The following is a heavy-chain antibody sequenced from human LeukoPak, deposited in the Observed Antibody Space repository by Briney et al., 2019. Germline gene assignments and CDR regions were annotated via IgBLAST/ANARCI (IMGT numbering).Heavy chain of an antibody. Sequence: GGSLRLSCAASGFMFSSYWMSWVRQAPGKGLEWVSAISGSGGSTYYADSVKGRFTISRDNSKNTLYLQMNSLRAEDTAVYYCARDGYNLDAFDIWGQGTMVTVSS. CDR1: GFMFSSYW. D-gene: IGHD5-24*01. CDR3: ARDGYNLDAFDI. J-gene: IGHJ3*02. V-gene: IGHV3-23*01. CDR2: ISGSGGST.